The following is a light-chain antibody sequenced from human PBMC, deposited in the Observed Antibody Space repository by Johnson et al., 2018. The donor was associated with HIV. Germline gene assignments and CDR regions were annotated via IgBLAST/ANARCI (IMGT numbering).Light chain of an antibody. CDR2: ENN. CDR3: GTWDSSLSALYV. CDR1: SSNIGNSY. V-gene: IGLV1-51*02. J-gene: IGLJ1*01. Sequence: QPVLTQPPSVSAAPGQKVTISCSGSSSNIGNSYLSWYQQLPGTAPKLLIYENNKRPSGIPDRFSGSKSGTSATLGITGLQTGDEADYYCGTWDSSLSALYVFGTGTKVTVL.